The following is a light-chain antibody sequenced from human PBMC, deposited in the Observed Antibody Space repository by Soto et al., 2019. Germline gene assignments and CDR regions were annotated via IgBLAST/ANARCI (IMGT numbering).Light chain of an antibody. CDR3: QVWDSSSEHYV. V-gene: IGLV3-21*04. CDR2: YDN. J-gene: IGLJ1*01. CDR1: NIGGKS. Sequence: SYELTQPPSVSVAPGETATISCGGNNIGGKSVHWSQQKPGQAPVSVIHYDNDRPSGSPERFSGSNSGNTATLSISRVEAGDEADYYCQVWDSSSEHYVFGTGTKVTVL.